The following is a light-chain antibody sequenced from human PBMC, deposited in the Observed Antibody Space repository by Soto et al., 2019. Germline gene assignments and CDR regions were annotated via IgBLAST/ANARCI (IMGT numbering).Light chain of an antibody. J-gene: IGKJ3*01. CDR3: QQYGSSPFT. CDR1: QSVSSSY. Sequence: EMVLTQSPGTLSLSPGERATLSCRASQSVSSSYLAWYQQKPGQAPRLLIYGASSRATGIPDRFSGSGSGTDLTLTISRLEPEDFAVYYCQQYGSSPFTFGPGTNVDI. V-gene: IGKV3-20*01. CDR2: GAS.